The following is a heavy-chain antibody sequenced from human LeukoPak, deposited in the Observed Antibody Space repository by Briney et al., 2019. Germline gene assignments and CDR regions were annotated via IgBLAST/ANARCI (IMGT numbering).Heavy chain of an antibody. Sequence: GGSLRLSCAASGFTFSSYSMNWVRQAPGKGLEWVSFIYSGGNTHYSDSVKGRFTISRDTSKNTLCLQMNSLRADDTAIYYCARRAGEYSHPYDYWGQGTLVTVSS. CDR3: ARRAGEYSHPYDY. V-gene: IGHV3-53*01. CDR1: GFTFSSYS. J-gene: IGHJ4*02. D-gene: IGHD2/OR15-2a*01. CDR2: IYSGGNT.